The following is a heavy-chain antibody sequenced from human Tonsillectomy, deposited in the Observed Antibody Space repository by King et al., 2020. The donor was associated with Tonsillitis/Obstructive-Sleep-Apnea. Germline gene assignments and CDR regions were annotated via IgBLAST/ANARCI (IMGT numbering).Heavy chain of an antibody. J-gene: IGHJ6*03. CDR1: GFTVSDYY. Sequence: VQLVESGGGLVKPGGSLRLSCAASGFTVSDYYMSWIRQAQGKGLEWVSYISSRSSYTNYADSVKGRFTISRANAKNSLYLQMNSLRAEDTAVYYCARAPPYLGDYYYYMDVWGKGTTVTVSS. V-gene: IGHV3-11*05. CDR3: ARAPPYLGDYYYYMDV. CDR2: ISSRSSYT. D-gene: IGHD3-16*01.